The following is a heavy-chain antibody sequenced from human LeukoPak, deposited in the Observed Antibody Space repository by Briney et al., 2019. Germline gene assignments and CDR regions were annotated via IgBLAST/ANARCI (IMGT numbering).Heavy chain of an antibody. CDR2: MSYDESKN. CDR1: GFTINHCG. V-gene: IGHV3-30*18. CDR3: AKDEGPICLYGDCPFDY. J-gene: IGHJ4*02. D-gene: IGHD4-17*01. Sequence: GRSLRLSCAASGFTINHCGIHWVRQAPGKGLEWVAVMSYDESKNKYIDSVEGRFTLSRDNSKNTVYLQMNSLREEDTAVYYCAKDEGPICLYGDCPFDYWGQGNMVTVSS.